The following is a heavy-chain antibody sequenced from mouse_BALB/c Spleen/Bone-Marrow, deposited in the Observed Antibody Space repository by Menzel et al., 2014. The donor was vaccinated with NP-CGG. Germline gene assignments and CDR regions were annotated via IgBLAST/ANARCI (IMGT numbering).Heavy chain of an antibody. D-gene: IGHD1-2*01. Sequence: EVMLVESGGGLVQPGGSLKLSCAASGFDFSRSWMSWVRQAPGKGLEWIGEINPDSSTINYTPSLKDKFIISRDNAKNTLDLKISKLRAEDTALDYCASLHDYGFVAYWGQGTLVTVSA. CDR1: GFDFSRSW. CDR3: ASLHDYGFVAY. CDR2: INPDSSTI. V-gene: IGHV4-1*02. J-gene: IGHJ3*01.